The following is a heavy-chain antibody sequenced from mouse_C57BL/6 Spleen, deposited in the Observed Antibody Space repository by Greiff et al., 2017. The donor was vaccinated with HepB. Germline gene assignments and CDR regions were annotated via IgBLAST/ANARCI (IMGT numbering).Heavy chain of an antibody. CDR1: GYTFTDYN. V-gene: IGHV1-18*01. Sequence: VQLKESGPELVKPGASVKIPCKASGYTFTDYNMDWVKQSHGKSLEWIGDINPNNGGTIYNQKFKGKATLTVDKSSSTAYMELRSLTSEDTAVYYCARSDYDYSFAYWGQGTLVTVSA. CDR2: INPNNGGT. J-gene: IGHJ3*01. CDR3: ARSDYDYSFAY. D-gene: IGHD2-4*01.